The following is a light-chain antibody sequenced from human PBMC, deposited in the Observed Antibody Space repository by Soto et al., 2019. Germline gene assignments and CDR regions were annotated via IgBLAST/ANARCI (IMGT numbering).Light chain of an antibody. Sequence: ILLTQSPGTLSLSPGERATLSCRASQTVSSNFLAWYQEKPGQGPRLLIYGASTRATGIPDRFSGSGSGTDFSLTISRLDPEDFAVYYCQQYENSPWTFGQGTKVDIK. CDR1: QTVSSNF. CDR3: QQYENSPWT. CDR2: GAS. V-gene: IGKV3-20*01. J-gene: IGKJ1*01.